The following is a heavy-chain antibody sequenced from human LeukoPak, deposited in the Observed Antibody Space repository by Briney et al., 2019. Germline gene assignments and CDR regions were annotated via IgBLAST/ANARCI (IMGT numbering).Heavy chain of an antibody. D-gene: IGHD3-22*01. CDR2: INPNSGGT. CDR1: GYTFTGYY. Sequence: ASVKVSCKASGYTFTGYYMHWVRQAPGQGLEWMGWINPNSGGTNYAQKFQGRVTMTRDTSISTAYMELRSLRSDDTAVYYCAVPAYYYDSSGYSLDYWGQGTLVTVSS. CDR3: AVPAYYYDSSGYSLDY. J-gene: IGHJ4*02. V-gene: IGHV1-2*02.